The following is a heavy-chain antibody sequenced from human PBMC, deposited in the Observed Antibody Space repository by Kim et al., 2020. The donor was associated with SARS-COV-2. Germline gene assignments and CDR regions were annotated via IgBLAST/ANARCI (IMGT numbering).Heavy chain of an antibody. CDR2: TYYRSKWYN. CDR3: ARENSSSWYLKYYYYVMDV. D-gene: IGHD6-13*01. J-gene: IGHJ6*02. V-gene: IGHV6-1*01. CDR1: GDSVSSNSAA. Sequence: SQTLSLTCAISGDSVSSNSAAWNWIRQSPSRGLEWLGRTYYRSKWYNDYAVSVKSRITINPDTSKNQFSLQLNSVTPEDTAVYYCARENSSSWYLKYYYYVMDVWGQGTTGTVSS.